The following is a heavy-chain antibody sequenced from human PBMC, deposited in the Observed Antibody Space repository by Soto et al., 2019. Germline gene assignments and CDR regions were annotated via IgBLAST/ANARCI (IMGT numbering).Heavy chain of an antibody. D-gene: IGHD2-2*02. V-gene: IGHV4-31*03. CDR3: ARNGCSSTSGYSSEAPYYSMDV. CDR2: IFHSGST. J-gene: IGHJ6*02. CDR1: GGSIRSGSYY. Sequence: QVQLQESGPGLMKPSQTLSLTCSVSGGSIRSGSYYWSWIRQYPGKALEWIGYIFHSGSTSYNPSLKSRVTMSVDMSKNQFSLKVRSVTAADTAVDFCARNGCSSTSGYSSEAPYYSMDVWGQGTTVTVSS.